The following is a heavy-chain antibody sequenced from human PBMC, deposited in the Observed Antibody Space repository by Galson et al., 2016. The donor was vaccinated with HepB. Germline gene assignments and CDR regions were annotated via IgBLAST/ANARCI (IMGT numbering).Heavy chain of an antibody. CDR2: IYQTGST. CDR3: AAQKFGFRVTES. D-gene: IGHD3-10*01. J-gene: IGHJ5*02. Sequence: SETLSLTCTASGVSIGSDIWWSWVRQSPGKGLEWIGEIYQTGSTTYNPSFQRRVTISIDKSKNDFSLNLNSVTAADTAIYYCAAQKFGFRVTESWGQGTQVTVSP. CDR1: GVSIGSDIW. V-gene: IGHV4-4*02.